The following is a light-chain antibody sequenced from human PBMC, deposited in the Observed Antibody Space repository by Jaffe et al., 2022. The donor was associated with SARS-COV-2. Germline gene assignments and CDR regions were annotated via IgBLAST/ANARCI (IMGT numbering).Light chain of an antibody. CDR3: QQYYSTLPIT. CDR1: QSVLYRSNNKNY. J-gene: IGKJ5*01. Sequence: DIVMTQSPDSLAVSLGERATINCKSSQSVLYRSNNKNYLAWYQQKPGQPPKLLIYWASTRESGVPDRFSGSGSGTDFTLTISSLQAEDVAVYYCQQYYSTLPITFGQGTRLEIK. CDR2: WAS. V-gene: IGKV4-1*01.